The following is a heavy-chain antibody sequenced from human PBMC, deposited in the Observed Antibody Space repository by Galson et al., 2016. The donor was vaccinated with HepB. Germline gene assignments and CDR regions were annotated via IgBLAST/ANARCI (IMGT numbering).Heavy chain of an antibody. CDR1: GGSISSGNYS. CDR3: ARHHYDFWSGSTPSDYFDY. CDR2: LSYSGSA. Sequence: SETLSLTCTVSGGSISSGNYSWAWIRQPPGKGLEWIGSLSYSGSAFYNPSLKNRVTMSVDTSKNQFSLKLSSVTAADTAVYYCARHHYDFWSGSTPSDYFDYWGQGTLVTVSS. D-gene: IGHD3-3*01. V-gene: IGHV4-39*01. J-gene: IGHJ4*02.